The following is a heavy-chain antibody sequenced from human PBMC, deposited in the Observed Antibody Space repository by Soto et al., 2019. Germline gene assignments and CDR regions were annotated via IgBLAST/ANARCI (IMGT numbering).Heavy chain of an antibody. J-gene: IGHJ6*02. V-gene: IGHV3-23*01. CDR3: AKDGTIAGIHYYGMDV. CDR2: IGRGGDT. D-gene: IGHD2-2*02. CDR1: GFSFTTYG. Sequence: GGSLRLSCEVSGFSFTTYGMNWFRQAPDKGLEWVSTIGRGGDTFYADSVRGRFTISRDISKNTLFLQMNSLRAEDTALYFCAKDGTIAGIHYYGMDVWGQGTTVTVSS.